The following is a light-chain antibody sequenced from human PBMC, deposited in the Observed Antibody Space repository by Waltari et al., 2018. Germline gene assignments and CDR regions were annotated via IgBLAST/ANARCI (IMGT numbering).Light chain of an antibody. Sequence: IVMTQSPDSLAVSLGERATIICKSSQTVLYSSNNRYYLAWFQQKPGHPPKLLIYWASTRESGVPDRFSGSGSGTDFTLTISSLHAEDVAVYYCQQFYSSPLTFGGGTKVEIK. V-gene: IGKV4-1*01. CDR3: QQFYSSPLT. CDR1: QTVLYSSNNRYY. CDR2: WAS. J-gene: IGKJ4*01.